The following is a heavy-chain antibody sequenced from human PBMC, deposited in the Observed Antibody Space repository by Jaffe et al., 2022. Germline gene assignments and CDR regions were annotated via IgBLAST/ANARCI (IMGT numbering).Heavy chain of an antibody. CDR3: TRGRRVVAGRGPGYYFDF. CDR1: GFKIRSYA. V-gene: IGHV3-23*05. J-gene: IGHJ4*02. D-gene: IGHD6-19*01. CDR2: YSTDGRT. Sequence: EVQLLESGGGVVQPGGSLRLSCAGSGFKIRSYAISWVRQAPGKGLEWVSSYSTDGRTSYADSVKGRFTIIRDTSENTVSLQMTNLRVEDTALYYCTRGRRVVAGRGPGYYFDFWGQGTLLAVSS.